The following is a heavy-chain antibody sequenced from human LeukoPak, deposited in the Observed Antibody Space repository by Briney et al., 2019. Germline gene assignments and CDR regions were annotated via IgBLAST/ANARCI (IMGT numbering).Heavy chain of an antibody. CDR3: AKVRGVYCSSPACYYYDA. CDR2: VSPSGGRT. J-gene: IGHJ4*02. CDR1: GFTFSSYA. V-gene: IGHV3-23*01. D-gene: IGHD2-2*01. Sequence: GGSLRLSCGASGFTFSSYAMSWVRQSPGRGLEWVAGVSPSGGRTIYADSAEGRFTISRDNSNDTVYLQLSSLRAEDSALYYCAKVRGVYCSSPACYYYDAWGQGTPVTVSS.